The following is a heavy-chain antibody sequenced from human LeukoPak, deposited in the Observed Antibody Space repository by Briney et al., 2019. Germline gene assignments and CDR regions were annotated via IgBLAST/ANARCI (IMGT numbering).Heavy chain of an antibody. D-gene: IGHD3-10*01. CDR2: MNSDSSYI. CDR3: ARDHFGGFDY. V-gene: IGHV3-21*01. J-gene: IGHJ4*02. Sequence: GGSLRLSCVASGFTFNSYSMHWVRQAPGQGLEWVSSMNSDSSYIYYADSVKGRFTISRDNAKNSLYLQMNSLRAEDTAVYYCARDHFGGFDYWGQGTLVTVSS. CDR1: GFTFNSYS.